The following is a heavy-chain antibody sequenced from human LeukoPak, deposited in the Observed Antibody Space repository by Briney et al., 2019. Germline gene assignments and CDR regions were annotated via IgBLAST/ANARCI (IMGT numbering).Heavy chain of an antibody. D-gene: IGHD3-16*01. Sequence: GGSLRLSCAASRFTFSHYAMSWVRHSPGKGLEWVANINGDGSEEYYVDSVKGRFTISRANARSSLYLQMNSLRGEDTAVYYCARDPDSDNAWGWFDSWGQGTVVTVSS. J-gene: IGHJ5*01. CDR1: RFTFSHYA. CDR3: ARDPDSDNAWGWFDS. CDR2: INGDGSEE. V-gene: IGHV3-7*01.